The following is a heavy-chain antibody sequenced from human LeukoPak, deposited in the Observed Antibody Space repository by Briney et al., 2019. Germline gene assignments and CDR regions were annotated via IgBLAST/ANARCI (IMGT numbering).Heavy chain of an antibody. CDR2: IYYSGST. Sequence: PSETLSLTCAVYGGSFSSNYWGWIRQPPGKGLEWIGRIYYSGSTYYNPSLMSRVTISVDTSKNKFSLKLSTVTAADTTVYYCAGHSRVLRFLETLSDFFDYGGQGTLVTVPS. CDR1: GGSFSSNY. D-gene: IGHD3-3*01. CDR3: AGHSRVLRFLETLSDFFDY. V-gene: IGHV4-39*01. J-gene: IGHJ4*02.